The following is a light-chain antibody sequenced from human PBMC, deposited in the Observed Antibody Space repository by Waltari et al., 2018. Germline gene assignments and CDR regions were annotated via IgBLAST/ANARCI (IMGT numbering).Light chain of an antibody. CDR3: QQLDKWPRT. CDR1: QSVGIH. Sequence: ENVMTQSPATLSVSPGERAPLSCRASQSVGIHLAWSQQKPGQAPRLLIYGASTRATGIPGRFRGGGSVTEFTLTISSMQSEDFAVYYCQQLDKWPRTFGQGTKVEIK. V-gene: IGKV3-15*01. CDR2: GAS. J-gene: IGKJ1*01.